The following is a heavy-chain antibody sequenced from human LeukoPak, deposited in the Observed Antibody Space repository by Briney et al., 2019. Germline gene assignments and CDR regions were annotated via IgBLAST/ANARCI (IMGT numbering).Heavy chain of an antibody. J-gene: IGHJ4*02. D-gene: IGHD2-15*01. CDR3: ARDTYSYPYYFDY. CDR1: GGSINTYY. CDR2: IYYSGST. Sequence: SETLSLTCTVSGGSINTYYWSWIRQPPGKGLEWIGYIYYSGSTNYNPSLKSRVTISVDTSKNQFSLKLSSVTAADTAVYYCARDTYSYPYYFDYWGQGTLVTVSS. V-gene: IGHV4-59*12.